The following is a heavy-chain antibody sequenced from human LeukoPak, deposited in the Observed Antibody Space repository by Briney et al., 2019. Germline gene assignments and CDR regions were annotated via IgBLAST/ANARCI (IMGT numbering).Heavy chain of an antibody. Sequence: PSETLSLTCTVSGVSISSYYWSWIRQSPGKGLEWIGYIYYSGSTNYNPSLKSRVTISVDTSKNQFSLKLSSVTAADTAVYYCARTGYSSGWYFDYWGQGTLVTVSS. CDR1: GVSISSYY. CDR2: IYYSGST. D-gene: IGHD6-19*01. CDR3: ARTGYSSGWYFDY. J-gene: IGHJ4*02. V-gene: IGHV4-59*01.